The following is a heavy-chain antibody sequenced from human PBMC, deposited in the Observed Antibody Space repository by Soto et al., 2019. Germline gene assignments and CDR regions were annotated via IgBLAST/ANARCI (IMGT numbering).Heavy chain of an antibody. D-gene: IGHD3-9*01. CDR3: AREEVVRYFGV. CDR2: IYYSGST. V-gene: IGHV4-59*01. J-gene: IGHJ4*02. CDR1: VGSISSYF. Sequence: PSETLSLTCTVSVGSISSYFWSLIRQPPGKGLEWIGYIYYSGSTNYNPSLKIRVTISVDTSKNQFSLKLSSVTAAETAVYYCAREEVVRYFGVWGQGTLVTVSS.